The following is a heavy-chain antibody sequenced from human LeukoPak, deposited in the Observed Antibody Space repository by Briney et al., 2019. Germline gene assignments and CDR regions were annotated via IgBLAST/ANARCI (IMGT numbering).Heavy chain of an antibody. CDR3: ARGLGFRYSYYYYGMDV. CDR1: GGSFSGYY. Sequence: SETLSLTCAVYGGSFSGYYWSWIRQPPGKGLEWIGEINHSGSINYNPSLKSRVTISVDTSKNQFSLKLSSVTAADTAVYYCARGLGFRYSYYYYGMDVWGQGTTVTVSS. D-gene: IGHD4-11*01. V-gene: IGHV4-34*01. J-gene: IGHJ6*02. CDR2: INHSGSI.